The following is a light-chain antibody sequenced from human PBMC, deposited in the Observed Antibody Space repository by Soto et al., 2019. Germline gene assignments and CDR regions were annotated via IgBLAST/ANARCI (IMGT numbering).Light chain of an antibody. J-gene: IGKJ1*01. CDR3: QPYKNYRT. CDR2: KAS. CDR1: QIIDNW. Sequence: DIQMTQSPSTLSASVGDRVTITCRVSQIIDNWLAWYQQKPGKVPNLLIYKASTLQSGVPSRFRGSGSGTEFTLTLRTMQPDDSQTYYCQPYKNYRTFGPGTKV. V-gene: IGKV1-5*03.